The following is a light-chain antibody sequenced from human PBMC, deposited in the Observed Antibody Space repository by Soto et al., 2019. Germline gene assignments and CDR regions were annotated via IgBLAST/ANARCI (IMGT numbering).Light chain of an antibody. CDR1: SSDVGGFDF. Sequence: QSALTQPASVSGSPGQSITISCTGTSSDVGGFDFVSWYQQHPGKAPKLIIYEVTDRPSGVSNRFSGSKSDNTASLTISRLQADAEAYYYCTSYSAISTLAEFGGGTQLTVL. CDR3: TSYSAISTLAE. V-gene: IGLV2-14*01. CDR2: EVT. J-gene: IGLJ2*01.